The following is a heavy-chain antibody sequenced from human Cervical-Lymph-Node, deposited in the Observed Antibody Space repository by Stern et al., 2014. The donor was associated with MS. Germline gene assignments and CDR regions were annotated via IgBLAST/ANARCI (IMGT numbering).Heavy chain of an antibody. J-gene: IGHJ6*02. CDR3: VKGDDFYGMDV. V-gene: IGHV3-43*01. CDR2: TTWDGHRS. Sequence: EVQLVESGGAVVQPGGSLRLSCAATGFNFDDYTMHWVRQVPGKGLEWVALTTWDGHRSDYRKSEKGRFTISRDNSKRSLYLQMNSLTIEDSALYYCVKGDDFYGMDVWGQGATVTVS. CDR1: GFNFDDYT.